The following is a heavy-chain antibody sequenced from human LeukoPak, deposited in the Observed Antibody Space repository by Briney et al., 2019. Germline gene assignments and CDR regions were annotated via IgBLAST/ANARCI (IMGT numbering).Heavy chain of an antibody. CDR1: GFTFSGYG. Sequence: QPGGSLRLSCAASGFTFSGYGMHWVRQAPGKGLEWVAFIQSDGSHKYYADSVKGRFSISRDNSKNTMYLQMNSLRTEDTALYYCAKTSLSDPSGHYYYMDVWGKGTTVTVSS. CDR3: AKTSLSDPSGHYYYMDV. D-gene: IGHD3-3*01. CDR2: IQSDGSHK. V-gene: IGHV3-30*02. J-gene: IGHJ6*03.